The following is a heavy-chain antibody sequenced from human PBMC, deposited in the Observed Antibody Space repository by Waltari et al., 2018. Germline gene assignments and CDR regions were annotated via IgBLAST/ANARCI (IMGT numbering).Heavy chain of an antibody. CDR2: IYKDGTVA. D-gene: IGHD3-16*01. J-gene: IGHJ6*02. V-gene: IGHV3-7*01. CDR3: VRDDDGGMGAV. CDR1: GFTFRRFW. Sequence: EVQLVESGGGLVKPGGSLRLSCAASGFTFRRFWMSWVRQAPGKGLEWVGNIYKDGTVANYMDSVKGRFTTSRDNARNSLYLQMNSLRVDDTAVYYCVRDDDGGMGAVWGQGTTVIVSS.